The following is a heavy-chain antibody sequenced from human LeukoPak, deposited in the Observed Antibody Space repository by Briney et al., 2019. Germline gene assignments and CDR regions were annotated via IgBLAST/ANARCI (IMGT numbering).Heavy chain of an antibody. J-gene: IGHJ4*02. CDR2: ISYDGSNK. D-gene: IGHD3-10*01. Sequence: GGSLRLSCAASGITFSSYAMHWVRQAPGKGLEWVAVISYDGSNKDYADSVKGRFTISRDNSKNTLYLQMNSLRAEDTAVYYCARVIPMVRGPNLPDYWGQGTLVTVSS. CDR1: GITFSSYA. CDR3: ARVIPMVRGPNLPDY. V-gene: IGHV3-30*04.